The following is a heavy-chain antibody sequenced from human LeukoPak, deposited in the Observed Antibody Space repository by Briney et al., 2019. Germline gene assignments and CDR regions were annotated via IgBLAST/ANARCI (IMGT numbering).Heavy chain of an antibody. CDR3: ARDQASDSSGYTFDY. V-gene: IGHV1-46*01. CDR1: GYTFTSYY. Sequence: ASVKVSCKASGYTFTSYYMHWVRQAPGQGLEWMGIINPSGGSTSYAQKFQGRVTMTRDTSTSTVYMELSNLRSEDTAVYYCARDQASDSSGYTFDYWGQGTLVTVSS. D-gene: IGHD3-22*01. CDR2: INPSGGST. J-gene: IGHJ4*02.